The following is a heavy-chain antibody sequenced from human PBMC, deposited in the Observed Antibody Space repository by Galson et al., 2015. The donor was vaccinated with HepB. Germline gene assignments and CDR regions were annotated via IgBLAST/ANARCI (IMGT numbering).Heavy chain of an antibody. CDR2: ISSSSSYI. D-gene: IGHD2-2*01. J-gene: IGHJ4*02. V-gene: IGHV3-21*01. CDR1: GFTFSSYS. CDR3: ARDAVRSVVPAAIDIDY. Sequence: SLRLSCAASGFTFSSYSMNWVRQAPGKGLEWVSSISSSSSYIYYADSVKGRFTISRDNAKNSLYLQMNSLRAEDTAVYYCARDAVRSVVPAAIDIDYWGQGTLVTVSS.